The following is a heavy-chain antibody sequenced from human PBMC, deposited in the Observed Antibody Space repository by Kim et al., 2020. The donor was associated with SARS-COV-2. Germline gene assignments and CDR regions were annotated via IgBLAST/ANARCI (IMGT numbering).Heavy chain of an antibody. J-gene: IGHJ4*02. CDR1: GFTFTAYW. CDR2: VSQAGSER. CDR3: HRAFDF. Sequence: GGSLRLSCRSSGFTFTAYWMHWLRQAPGKGLEWVADVSQAGSERHYLDSVKGRFTISRDNAEKSLFLDMRSQRAEDTAMYYCHRAFDFWGQGTLVTVPP. V-gene: IGHV3-7*01.